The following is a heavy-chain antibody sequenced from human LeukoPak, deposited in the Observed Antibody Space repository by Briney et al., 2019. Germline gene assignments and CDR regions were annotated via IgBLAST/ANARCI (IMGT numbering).Heavy chain of an antibody. V-gene: IGHV1-18*01. CDR1: GYTFTSYG. J-gene: IGHJ5*02. CDR2: ISAYNGNT. Sequence: ASVKVSCKASGYTFTSYGISWVRQAPGQGLEWMGWISAYNGNTNYAQKLQGRVTMTTDTSTSTAYMELRSLRSDDTAVYYCARDSYDFWSGYYLGNWFDPWGQGTLVTISS. D-gene: IGHD3-3*01. CDR3: ARDSYDFWSGYYLGNWFDP.